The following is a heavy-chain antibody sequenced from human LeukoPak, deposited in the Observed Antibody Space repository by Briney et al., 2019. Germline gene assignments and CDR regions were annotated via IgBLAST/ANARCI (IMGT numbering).Heavy chain of an antibody. J-gene: IGHJ4*02. CDR3: ARDWIALGATRLDYFDY. CDR1: GFTFSSFW. CDR2: IKQYGSEK. V-gene: IGHV3-7*01. Sequence: PGGSLRLSCAASGFTFSSFWMSWVRQAPGKGLEWVANIKQYGSEKYYVDSVKGRFTISRDNAKNSLYLQMNSLRAEDTAVYYCARDWIALGATRLDYFDYWGQGTLVTVSS. D-gene: IGHD1-26*01.